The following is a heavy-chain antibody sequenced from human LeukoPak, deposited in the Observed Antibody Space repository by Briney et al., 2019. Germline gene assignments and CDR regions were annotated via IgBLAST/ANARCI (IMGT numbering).Heavy chain of an antibody. V-gene: IGHV4-59*01. Sequence: SETLSLTCTVPGGSISSYYWSWIRQPPGKGLEWIGYIYYSGSTNYNPSLKSRVTISVDTSKNQFSLKLSSVTAADTAVYYCARGEGIVGATFHYWGQGTLVTVSS. D-gene: IGHD1-26*01. CDR1: GGSISSYY. CDR2: IYYSGST. CDR3: ARGEGIVGATFHY. J-gene: IGHJ4*02.